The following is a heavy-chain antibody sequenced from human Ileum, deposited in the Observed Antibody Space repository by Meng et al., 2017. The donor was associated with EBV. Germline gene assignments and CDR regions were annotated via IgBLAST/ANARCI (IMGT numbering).Heavy chain of an antibody. V-gene: IGHV4-39*01. CDR2: IYYSGST. J-gene: IGHJ4*02. D-gene: IGHD2-2*01. Sequence: QLQRTESVQGTVTHSETLSRTCTVSGGAMSSSSYYWGWIRQPPGKGLEWIGSIYYSGSTYYNPSLKSRVTISVDTSKNQFSLKLSSVTAADTAVYYCARSIVVVPAAIYYWGQGTLVTVSS. CDR1: GGAMSSSSYY. CDR3: ARSIVVVPAAIYY.